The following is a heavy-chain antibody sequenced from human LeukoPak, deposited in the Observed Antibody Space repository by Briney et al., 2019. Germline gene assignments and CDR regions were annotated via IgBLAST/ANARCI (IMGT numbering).Heavy chain of an antibody. D-gene: IGHD3-22*01. V-gene: IGHV3-30*04. J-gene: IGHJ4*02. CDR1: GFTFSSYA. CDR2: VSYDGRTK. CDR3: AKDEGYYDTSGYYFDY. Sequence: GRSLRLSCAASGFTFSSYAMHWVRQAPGKGLEWVAVVSYDGRTKYYADSVRGRFTISRDNSKNTLYLQMNSLRAEDTALYYCAKDEGYYDTSGYYFDYWGQGTLVTVSS.